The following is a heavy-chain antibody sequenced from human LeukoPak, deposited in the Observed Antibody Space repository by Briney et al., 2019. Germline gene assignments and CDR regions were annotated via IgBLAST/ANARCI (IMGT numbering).Heavy chain of an antibody. CDR3: AREVDYDYVWGSYRYNPPLDY. D-gene: IGHD3-16*02. CDR2: INPSGGST. V-gene: IGHV1-46*01. J-gene: IGHJ4*02. Sequence: ASVKVSCKASGYTFTSYYMHWVRQAPGQGLEWTGIINPSGGSTSYAQKFQGRVTMTRDTSTSTVYMELSSLRSEDTAVYYCAREVDYDYVWGSYRYNPPLDYWGQGTLVTVSS. CDR1: GYTFTSYY.